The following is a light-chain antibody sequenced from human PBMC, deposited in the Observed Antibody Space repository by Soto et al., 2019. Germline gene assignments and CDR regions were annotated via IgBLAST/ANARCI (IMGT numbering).Light chain of an antibody. V-gene: IGKV1-5*01. Sequence: DIQMTQSPSTLSASVGDRVTITCRASQSIGDYLAWYQDKPGKAPRLLIYHASTLESGVPSRFSGSGSGTEFTLTISSLQPDDFATYYCQQYNSYSFGQGTKVDI. CDR3: QQYNSYS. J-gene: IGKJ1*01. CDR2: HAS. CDR1: QSIGDY.